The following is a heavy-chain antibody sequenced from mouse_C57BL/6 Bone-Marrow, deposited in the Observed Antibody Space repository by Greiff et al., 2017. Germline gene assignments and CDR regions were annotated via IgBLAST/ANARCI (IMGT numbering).Heavy chain of an antibody. V-gene: IGHV1-7*01. D-gene: IGHD2-3*01. CDR3: ARRGWLLLFAY. Sequence: VKLQQSGAELAKPGASVKLSCKASGYTFTSYWMHWVKQRPGRGLEWIGYINPCSGYTNYNQKFKDKDTLTADKSSSTAYMELSSLTYEDSAVYYCARRGWLLLFAYWGQGTLVTVSA. J-gene: IGHJ3*01. CDR2: INPCSGYT. CDR1: GYTFTSYW.